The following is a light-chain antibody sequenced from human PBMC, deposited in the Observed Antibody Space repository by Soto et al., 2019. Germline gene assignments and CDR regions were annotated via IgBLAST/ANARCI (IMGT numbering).Light chain of an antibody. CDR1: QSVDNTF. J-gene: IGKJ1*01. CDR2: GES. Sequence: EIVLTQSPGSLSLSPGERATLSCRASQSVDNTFFAWYQKKPGQAPRLLMYGESQRDTGIPDRFSGSGSVTDFTLTSSRLEPEDVSVYYCQQYMSSVTFGQGTRVEIK. V-gene: IGKV3-20*01. CDR3: QQYMSSVT.